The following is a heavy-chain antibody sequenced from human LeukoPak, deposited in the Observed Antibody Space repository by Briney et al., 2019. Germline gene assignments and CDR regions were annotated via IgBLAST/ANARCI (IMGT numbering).Heavy chain of an antibody. CDR2: INSEGSRT. CDR1: GFIFSSYW. J-gene: IGHJ4*02. Sequence: GGSLRLSCALSGFIFSSYWMDWVRHAPGKGLVWASQINSEGSRTTYADSVKGRFTISRDKAKNTLYLQMNGLRDDDTAVYYCARRLYRWSYYLVSWGEGTLVTVCS. D-gene: IGHD1-26*01. V-gene: IGHV3-74*01. CDR3: ARRLYRWSYYLVS.